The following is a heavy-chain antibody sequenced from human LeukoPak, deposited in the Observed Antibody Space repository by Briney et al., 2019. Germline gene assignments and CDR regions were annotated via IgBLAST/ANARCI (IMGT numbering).Heavy chain of an antibody. V-gene: IGHV1-69*04. CDR3: ARGGTYYYDRSGYGPPYNDAFDI. J-gene: IGHJ3*02. CDR2: IIPILGIA. Sequence: GASVKVSCKASGGTFSSYAISWVRQAPGQGLEWMGRIIPILGIANYAQKFQGRVTITADKSMSTAYMELSSLRSEDTAVYYCARGGTYYYDRSGYGPPYNDAFDIWGQGTMVTVSS. CDR1: GGTFSSYA. D-gene: IGHD3-22*01.